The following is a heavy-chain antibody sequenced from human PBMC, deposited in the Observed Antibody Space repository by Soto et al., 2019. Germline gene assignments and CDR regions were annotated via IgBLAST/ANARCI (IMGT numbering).Heavy chain of an antibody. CDR1: GFTFSSYG. J-gene: IGHJ6*02. Sequence: GGSLRLSCAASGFTFSSYGMHWVRQAPGKGLEWVAVIWYDGSNKYYADSVKGRFTISRDNSKNTLYLQMNSLRAEDTAVYYCARGKYSRQTHTHPIYYYYYYGMDVWGQGTTVTVSS. V-gene: IGHV3-33*01. CDR2: IWYDGSNK. D-gene: IGHD6-6*01. CDR3: ARGKYSRQTHTHPIYYYYYYGMDV.